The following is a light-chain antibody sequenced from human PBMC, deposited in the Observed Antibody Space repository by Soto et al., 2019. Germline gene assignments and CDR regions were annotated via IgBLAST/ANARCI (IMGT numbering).Light chain of an antibody. CDR1: QGISSY. CDR2: AAS. J-gene: IGKJ1*01. CDR3: QQYNSSWT. Sequence: DIQLTQSPSFLSASVGDRITITCRASQGISSYLAWYQQKPGKAPNLLIYAASTLQSGVPSRFSGSGSGTEFTLTISSLQPDDFATYYYQQYNSSWTFGQGTKWIS. V-gene: IGKV1-9*01.